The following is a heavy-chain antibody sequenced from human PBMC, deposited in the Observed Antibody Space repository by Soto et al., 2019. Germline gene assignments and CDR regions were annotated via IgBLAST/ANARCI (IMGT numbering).Heavy chain of an antibody. CDR3: AREEYYYGSGAFFDY. D-gene: IGHD3-10*01. CDR2: IIPILGIA. J-gene: IGHJ4*02. CDR1: GGTFSSYT. V-gene: IGHV1-69*04. Sequence: GASVKLSCKDSGGTFSSYTICWVRQAPGQGLEWMGRIIPILGIANYAQKFQGRVTITADKSTSTAYMELSSLRSEDTAVYYCAREEYYYGSGAFFDYWGQGTLVSVSS.